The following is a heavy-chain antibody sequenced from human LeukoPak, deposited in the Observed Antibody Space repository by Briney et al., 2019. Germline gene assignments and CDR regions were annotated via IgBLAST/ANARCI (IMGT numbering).Heavy chain of an antibody. D-gene: IGHD6-6*01. CDR1: GFTFSSHS. Sequence: GGSLRLSCAASGFTFSSHSMNWVRQAPGKGLEWVSSISSSSSYIYYADSVKGRFTISRDNAKNSLYLQMNSLRAEDTAVYYCARASYSSSSPSPIDYWGQGTLVTVSS. CDR2: ISSSSSYI. J-gene: IGHJ4*02. CDR3: ARASYSSSSPSPIDY. V-gene: IGHV3-21*01.